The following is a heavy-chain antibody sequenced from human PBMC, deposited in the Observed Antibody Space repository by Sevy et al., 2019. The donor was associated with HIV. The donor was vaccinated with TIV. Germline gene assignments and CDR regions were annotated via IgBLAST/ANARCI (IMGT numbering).Heavy chain of an antibody. Sequence: GGSLRLSCAASTFTFSRNAMHWVRQAPGKGLEWVALIWNDGSKIYYVDSVKGRFTISRDNSKNTLYLQMNSLRVEDTAVYYCAEGGVFDAFKIWGQGTMVTVSS. CDR1: TFTFSRNA. CDR3: AEGGVFDAFKI. CDR2: IWNDGSKI. V-gene: IGHV3-33*06. D-gene: IGHD3-3*01. J-gene: IGHJ3*02.